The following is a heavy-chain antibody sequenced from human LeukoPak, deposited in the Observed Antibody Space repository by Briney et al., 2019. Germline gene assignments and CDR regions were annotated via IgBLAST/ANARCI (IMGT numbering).Heavy chain of an antibody. CDR3: AKASTLDTGYYFDS. CDR2: IRYNIENT. D-gene: IGHD3-9*01. J-gene: IGHJ4*02. Sequence: GGSLRLSCAASGFTFSNYAMGWVRQAPGKGPEWVSSIRYNIENTHYADAVQGRFTISRDNSKNTLYLQMNTLRAEDTARYYCAKASTLDTGYYFDSCGQGTLVSVSS. V-gene: IGHV3-23*01. CDR1: GFTFSNYA.